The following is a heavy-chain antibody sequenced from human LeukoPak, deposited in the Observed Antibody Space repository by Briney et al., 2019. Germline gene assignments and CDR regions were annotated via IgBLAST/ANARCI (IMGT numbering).Heavy chain of an antibody. D-gene: IGHD5-24*01. CDR3: AQAWRWLQLNC. CDR1: GFTFSSYE. J-gene: IGHJ4*02. Sequence: PGGSLRLSCAASGFTFSSYEMNWVGQAPGKGLEWVAVISYDGSNKYYADSVKGRFTISRDNSMNTLYLQMNSLRDEDTAVYYCAQAWRWLQLNCWGQGTLVTVSS. CDR2: ISYDGSNK. V-gene: IGHV3-30*18.